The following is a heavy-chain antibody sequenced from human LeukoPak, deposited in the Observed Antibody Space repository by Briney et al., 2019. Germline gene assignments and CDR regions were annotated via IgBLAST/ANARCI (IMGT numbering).Heavy chain of an antibody. CDR3: ARVGDSSSWFYYYYYYYMDV. CDR1: GFTFSSYE. V-gene: IGHV3-48*03. J-gene: IGHJ6*03. CDR2: ISSSGSTI. Sequence: GGSLRLSCAASGFTFSSYEMNWVRQAPGKGLEWVSYISSSGSTIYYADSVKGRFTISRDNAMNSLYLQMNSLRAEDTAVYYCARVGDSSSWFYYYYYYYMDVWGKGTTVTVSS. D-gene: IGHD6-13*01.